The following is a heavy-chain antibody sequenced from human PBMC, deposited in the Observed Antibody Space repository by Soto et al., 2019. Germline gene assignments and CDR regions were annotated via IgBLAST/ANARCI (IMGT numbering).Heavy chain of an antibody. CDR1: GYTFTSYG. J-gene: IGHJ6*02. Sequence: ASVKVSCKASGYTFTSYGISWVRQAPGQGLEWMGWISAYNGNTNYAQKLQGRVTMTTDTSTSTAYMELRSLRSDDTAVYYCASRGGYDGNYYYYVMAVWGQGSTVTVSS. V-gene: IGHV1-18*01. CDR2: ISAYNGNT. CDR3: ASRGGYDGNYYYYVMAV. D-gene: IGHD5-12*01.